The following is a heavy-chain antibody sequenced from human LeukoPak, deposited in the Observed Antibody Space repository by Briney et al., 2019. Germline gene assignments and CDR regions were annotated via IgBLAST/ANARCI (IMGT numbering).Heavy chain of an antibody. CDR1: GFTFSSYG. D-gene: IGHD3-3*01. V-gene: IGHV3-30*18. Sequence: GGSLRLSCAASGFTFSSYGMHWVRQAPGKGLEWVAVISYDGSNKYYADSVKGRFTISRDNSKNTLYLQMNSLRAEDTAVYYCAKDLREYYDFWSGYHYWGQGTLVTVSS. J-gene: IGHJ4*02. CDR2: ISYDGSNK. CDR3: AKDLREYYDFWSGYHY.